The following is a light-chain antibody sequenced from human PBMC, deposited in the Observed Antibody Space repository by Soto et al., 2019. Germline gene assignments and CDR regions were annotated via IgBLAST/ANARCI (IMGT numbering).Light chain of an antibody. CDR1: SSDVGRYNY. CDR2: DVT. CDR3: CSYAGKYIYVL. J-gene: IGLJ2*01. Sequence: QSALTQPRSVSGSPGQSVTISCTGTSSDVGRYNYVSWYQQHPGQAPRLLIYDVTRRPSGIPDRFSGSKSGDTASLTIYGLQAEDEADYYCCSYAGKYIYVLFGGGTKLTVL. V-gene: IGLV2-11*01.